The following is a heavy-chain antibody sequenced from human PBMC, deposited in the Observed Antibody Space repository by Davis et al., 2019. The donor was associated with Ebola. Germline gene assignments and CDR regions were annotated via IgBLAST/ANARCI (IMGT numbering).Heavy chain of an antibody. CDR2: MNPNSGNT. Sequence: AASVKVSCKASGYTFTSYDINWVRQATGQGLEWMGWMNPNSGNTGYAQKFQSRVTMTRNTSISTAYMELSSLRSEDTAVYYCARVKRNCGGDCYADYWGQGTLVTVSS. D-gene: IGHD2-21*02. CDR1: GYTFTSYD. J-gene: IGHJ4*02. V-gene: IGHV1-8*01. CDR3: ARVKRNCGGDCYADY.